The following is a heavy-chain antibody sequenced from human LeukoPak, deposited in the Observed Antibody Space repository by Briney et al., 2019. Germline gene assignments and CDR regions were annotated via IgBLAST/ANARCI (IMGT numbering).Heavy chain of an antibody. Sequence: PGGSLRLSCAASGFTFSSYGMHWVRQAPGKGLEWVSSISSSSSYIYYADSVKGRFTISRDNAKNSLYLQMNSLRAEDTAVYYCAREERWLRPPKRYYYYGMDVWGQGTTVTVSS. CDR1: GFTFSSYG. V-gene: IGHV3-21*01. D-gene: IGHD5-24*01. J-gene: IGHJ6*02. CDR2: ISSSSSYI. CDR3: AREERWLRPPKRYYYYGMDV.